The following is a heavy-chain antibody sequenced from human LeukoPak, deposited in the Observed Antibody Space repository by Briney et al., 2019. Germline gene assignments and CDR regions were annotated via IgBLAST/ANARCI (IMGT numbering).Heavy chain of an antibody. CDR3: ARGVEPLAANTLAY. J-gene: IGHJ4*02. D-gene: IGHD1-14*01. CDR1: GFTVITND. CDR2: LYSDSNT. Sequence: PEGSLRLSCAASGFTVITNDMTWVRQAPGKGLEWVSVLYSDSNTKYADSVQGRFTISRDNSKNTLYLEMNSLSPDDTAVYYCARGVEPLAANTLAYWGQGTLVTVSS. V-gene: IGHV3-53*01.